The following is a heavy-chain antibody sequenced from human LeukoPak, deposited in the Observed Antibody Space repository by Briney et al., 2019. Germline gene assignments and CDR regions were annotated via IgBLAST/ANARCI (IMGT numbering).Heavy chain of an antibody. CDR2: ISYDGSNK. J-gene: IGHJ5*02. D-gene: IGHD1-26*01. V-gene: IGHV3-30-3*01. CDR3: AKDQTLGGSRNWFDP. CDR1: GFTFSSYA. Sequence: GGSLRLSCAASGFTFSSYAMHWVRQAPGKGLEWVAVISYDGSNKYYADSVKGRFTISRDNSKNTLYLQMNSLRAEDTAVYYCAKDQTLGGSRNWFDPWGQGTLVTVSS.